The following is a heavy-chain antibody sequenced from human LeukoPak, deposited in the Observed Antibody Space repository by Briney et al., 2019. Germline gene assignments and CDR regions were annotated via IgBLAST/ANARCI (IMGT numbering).Heavy chain of an antibody. CDR2: ISSSSSTI. CDR3: ARAVPLITMVRGVLDY. D-gene: IGHD3-10*01. CDR1: GFTFSSYS. V-gene: IGHV3-48*04. J-gene: IGHJ4*02. Sequence: GGSLRLSCAASGFTFSSYSMNWVRQAPGKGLEWVSYISSSSSTIYYADSVKGRFTISRDNAKNSLYLQMNSLRAEDTAVYYCARAVPLITMVRGVLDYWGQGTLVTVSS.